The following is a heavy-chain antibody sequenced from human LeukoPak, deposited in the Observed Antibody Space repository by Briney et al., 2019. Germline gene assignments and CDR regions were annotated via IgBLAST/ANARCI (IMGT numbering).Heavy chain of an antibody. J-gene: IGHJ4*02. CDR3: AKPHSGYTSFDL. V-gene: IGHV3-23*01. CDR2: ISSSGRNT. D-gene: IGHD3-22*01. Sequence: GGSLRLSCAASGFIFSSYAMSWVRQAPGKGLEWVSAISSSGRNTYYADSVKGRFTISRDNSKNTLFLQMNSLRAEDKAVYYCAKPHSGYTSFDLWGQGTLVSVSS. CDR1: GFIFSSYA.